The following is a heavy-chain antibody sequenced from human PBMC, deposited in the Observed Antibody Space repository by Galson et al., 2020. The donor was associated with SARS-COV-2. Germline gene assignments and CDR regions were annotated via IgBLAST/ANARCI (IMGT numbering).Heavy chain of an antibody. CDR2: FDPEDGAT. J-gene: IGHJ5*02. D-gene: IGHD2-2*01. Sequence: ASVKVSCKVSGYTLTDLSMHWVRQAPGKGLEWMGGFDPEDGATIYAQKFQGRVTMTEDTSTDTAYMELSSLRSEDTAVYYCAADLCCSSTSCYPYNWFDRWGQGTLVSGSS. CDR1: GYTLTDLS. CDR3: AADLCCSSTSCYPYNWFDR. V-gene: IGHV1-24*01.